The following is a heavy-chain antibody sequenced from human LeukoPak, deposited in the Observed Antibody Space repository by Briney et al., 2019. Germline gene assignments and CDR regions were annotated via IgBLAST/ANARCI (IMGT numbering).Heavy chain of an antibody. J-gene: IGHJ4*02. V-gene: IGHV3-9*01. Sequence: PGRSLRLSCAASGFTFDDYAMHWVRQAPGKGLEWVSGISWNSGSIGYADSVKGRFTISRDNAKNSLYLQMNSLRAEDTALYYCAKDKDGRDGYKMPTDYWGQGTLVTVSS. CDR2: ISWNSGSI. CDR1: GFTFDDYA. D-gene: IGHD5-12*01. CDR3: AKDKDGRDGYKMPTDY.